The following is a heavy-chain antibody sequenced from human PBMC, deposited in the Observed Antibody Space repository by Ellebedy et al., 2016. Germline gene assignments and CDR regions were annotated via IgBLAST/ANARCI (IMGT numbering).Heavy chain of an antibody. CDR2: ISGSGSDI. J-gene: IGHJ4*02. CDR3: ARDKAGRGLSSSWYGQFGY. D-gene: IGHD6-13*01. Sequence: GESLKISXAASGFTFSDYYMSWLRQAPGKGLEWLSYISGSGSDIYYADSVKGRFTISRDNTKNSLYLQMNSLRAEDTAVYYCARDKAGRGLSSSWYGQFGYWGQGTLVTVSS. V-gene: IGHV3-11*01. CDR1: GFTFSDYY.